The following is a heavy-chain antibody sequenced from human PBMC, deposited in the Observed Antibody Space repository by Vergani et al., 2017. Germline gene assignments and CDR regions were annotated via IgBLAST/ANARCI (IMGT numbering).Heavy chain of an antibody. CDR3: ASDTHSGQRADR. Sequence: QVQLQESGPGLVKSSETLSLTCSVSFDSIRNLYFNWIRQPPGKGLEWIGSIHYSENTNYNPSLKTRVTISVDTSKNQFSLALTSVTAAHTAVYYCASDTHSGQRADRWGQGTLVTVTS. CDR1: FDSIRNLY. D-gene: IGHD6-19*01. CDR2: IHYSENT. V-gene: IGHV4-59*11. J-gene: IGHJ5*02.